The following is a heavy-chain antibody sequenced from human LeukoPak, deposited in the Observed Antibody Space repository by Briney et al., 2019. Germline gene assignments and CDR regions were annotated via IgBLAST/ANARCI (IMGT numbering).Heavy chain of an antibody. CDR3: AKYGQPMRSWFDP. V-gene: IGHV3-23*01. J-gene: IGHJ5*02. CDR2: ISGSGDRT. CDR1: GFTFINYA. D-gene: IGHD4-17*01. Sequence: GGSLRLSCAASGFTFINYAMSWIRQAPGKGLEWVSAISGSGDRTNYADSVKGRFTISRDNSKNTLFLQMDSLRAEDTAVYYCAKYGQPMRSWFDPWGQGTLVTVSS.